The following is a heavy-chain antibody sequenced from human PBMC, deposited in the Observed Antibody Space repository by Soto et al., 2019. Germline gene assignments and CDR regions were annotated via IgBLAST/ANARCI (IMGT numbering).Heavy chain of an antibody. D-gene: IGHD6-13*01. CDR1: GGSISSYY. Sequence: SETLSLTCTVSGGSISSYYWSWIRQPPGKGLEWIGYIYYSGSTNYNPSLKSRVTISVDTSKNQFSLKLSSVTAADTAVYYCARSGYSTEFGYWGQGTLVTVSS. V-gene: IGHV4-59*01. CDR3: ARSGYSTEFGY. J-gene: IGHJ4*02. CDR2: IYYSGST.